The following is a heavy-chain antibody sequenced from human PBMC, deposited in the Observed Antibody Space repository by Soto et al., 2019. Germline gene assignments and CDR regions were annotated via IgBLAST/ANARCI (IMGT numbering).Heavy chain of an antibody. CDR2: INSSSSDS. V-gene: IGHV1-2*02. Sequence: QAHLVQSGAEVKKPGASVKVACKASGYTFTGYTFHWVRQALGQGLEWMAWINSSSSDSSFAPKIQGRVTVTMDAPSSTAYMELTRLRSDDTAVYYCATEMATIKGFFDKWGQGTPVAVSS. J-gene: IGHJ4*02. D-gene: IGHD2-8*01. CDR3: ATEMATIKGFFDK. CDR1: GYTFTGYT.